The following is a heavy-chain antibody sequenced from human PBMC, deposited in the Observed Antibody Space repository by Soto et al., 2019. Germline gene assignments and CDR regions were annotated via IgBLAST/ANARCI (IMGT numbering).Heavy chain of an antibody. CDR1: GFSFSGFG. CDR2: IWYDGSQQ. CDR3: TRANTSPFDY. V-gene: IGHV3-33*01. J-gene: IGHJ4*02. Sequence: QVQLVESGGGLVQPGRSLRLSCAASGFSFSGFGMHWVRQAPGKGLEWVAIIWYDGSQQHYADSVKGRFNISRDTSKNILYLQMNSLRAEDTAVYYCTRANTSPFDYWGQGTLVTVSS.